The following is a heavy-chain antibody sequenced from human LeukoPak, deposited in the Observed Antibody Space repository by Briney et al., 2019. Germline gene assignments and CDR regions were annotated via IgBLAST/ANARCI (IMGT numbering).Heavy chain of an antibody. D-gene: IGHD5-18*01. CDR3: AREYSYGYFDY. J-gene: IGHJ4*02. V-gene: IGHV1-2*02. CDR2: INPNSGGT. Sequence: ASVKVSWEVSRDTPTGFYIHRVPQAAGPRLEWMGWINPNSGGTNYAQKFQGRVTMTRDTSISTAYMELSRLRSDDTAVYYCAREYSYGYFDYWGQGTLVTVSS. CDR1: RDTPTGFY.